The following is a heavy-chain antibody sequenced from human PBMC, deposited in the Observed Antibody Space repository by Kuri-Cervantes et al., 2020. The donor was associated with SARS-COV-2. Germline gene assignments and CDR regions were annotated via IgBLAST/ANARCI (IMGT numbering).Heavy chain of an antibody. CDR1: GGSISSYY. J-gene: IGHJ3*02. CDR3: ARGHWSGYSNAAEMGAFDI. CDR2: IYTSGST. Sequence: ESLKISCTVSGGSISSYYWSWIRQPAGKGLEWIGRIYTSGSTNYNPSLKSRDTISVDTSKNQFSLKLSSVTAADTAVYYCARGHWSGYSNAAEMGAFDIWGQGTMVTVSS. D-gene: IGHD3-3*01. V-gene: IGHV4-4*07.